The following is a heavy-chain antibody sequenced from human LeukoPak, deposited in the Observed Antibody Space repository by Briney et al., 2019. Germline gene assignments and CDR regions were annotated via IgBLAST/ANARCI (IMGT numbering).Heavy chain of an antibody. Sequence: GGSLRLSCAASGITFSNYWMHWVRQAPGKGLEWVSRINSDGSRITYADSVKGRFTISRDNAKNTLYLQMNSLRVEDTAVYYCTRGTNDWPGVDYWGQGALVTVSS. J-gene: IGHJ4*02. V-gene: IGHV3-74*01. CDR3: TRGTNDWPGVDY. D-gene: IGHD3-9*01. CDR1: GITFSNYW. CDR2: INSDGSRI.